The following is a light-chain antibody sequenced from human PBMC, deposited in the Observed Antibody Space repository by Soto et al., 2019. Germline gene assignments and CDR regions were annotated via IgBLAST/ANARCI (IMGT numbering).Light chain of an antibody. CDR3: QQYESSPRLT. V-gene: IGKV3-20*01. CDR2: GAS. J-gene: IGKJ4*01. CDR1: QSVSSNF. Sequence: EIVLTKSPGTLSLSPGDRATLSCRASQSVSSNFLAWHQQKRGQAPRLLIYGASSRATGIPDRFSGSGSGTDFTLTISRLEPEDVAVYYCQQYESSPRLTFGGGTKVEIK.